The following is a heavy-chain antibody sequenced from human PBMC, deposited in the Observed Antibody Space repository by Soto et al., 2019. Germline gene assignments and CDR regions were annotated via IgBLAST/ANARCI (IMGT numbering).Heavy chain of an antibody. Sequence: SRSHSGPPSGLPYTTLAEQLISAARVTALEWVSSISGSDGTTYYADSVKGRFTISEDDSKNTLYLQMNSLRVEDTAVYYCAKGSYDSSGYYYVPCDYWGQGTRVNGSA. CDR1: GLPYTTLA. D-gene: IGHD3-22*01. J-gene: IGHJ4*02. CDR3: AKGSYDSSGYYYVPCDY. V-gene: IGHV3-23*01. CDR2: ISGSDGTT.